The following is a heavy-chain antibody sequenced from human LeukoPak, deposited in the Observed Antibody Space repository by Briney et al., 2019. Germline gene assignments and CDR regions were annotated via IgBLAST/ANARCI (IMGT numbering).Heavy chain of an antibody. CDR3: ARGIQIGTGFWSGPGRLDF. V-gene: IGHV4-34*01. CDR1: GGSFSGYY. D-gene: IGHD3-3*01. Sequence: SETLSRTCAVYGGSFSGYYWSWIRQPPGKGLQWIGDINHSGSPNYNPANYNPSLKSRVTISVDTSKNQFSLKLTSVTAADTAVYYCARGIQIGTGFWSGPGRLDFWGQGALVTVSS. CDR2: INHSGSPNYNPA. J-gene: IGHJ4*02.